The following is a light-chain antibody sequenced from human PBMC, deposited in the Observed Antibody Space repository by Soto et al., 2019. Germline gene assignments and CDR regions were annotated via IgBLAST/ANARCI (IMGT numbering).Light chain of an antibody. CDR3: HQYNSYSRT. CDR1: QSISSW. Sequence: DIQMTQSPSTLSASVGDRVTITCRASQSISSWLAWYQQKPGKAPKLLIYKASSLESGVPSRFSGSGSGTEFTLTIISLQPDDFATYYCHQYNSYSRTFGQGTKVDIK. CDR2: KAS. J-gene: IGKJ1*01. V-gene: IGKV1-5*03.